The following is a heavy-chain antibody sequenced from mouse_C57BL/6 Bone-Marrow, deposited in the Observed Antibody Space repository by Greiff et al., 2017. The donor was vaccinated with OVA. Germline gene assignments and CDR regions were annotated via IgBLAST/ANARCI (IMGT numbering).Heavy chain of an antibody. CDR2: IDPSDSYT. CDR3: AVITTVVPHYFDY. J-gene: IGHJ2*01. Sequence: VQLQQPGAELVRPGTSVKLSCKASGYTFTSYWMHWVKQRPGQGLEWIGVIDPSDSYTNYNQKFNGKATLTVDTSSSTAYMQLSILTSEDSACYYCAVITTVVPHYFDYWGQGTTRTGSS. D-gene: IGHD1-1*01. V-gene: IGHV1-59*01. CDR1: GYTFTSYW.